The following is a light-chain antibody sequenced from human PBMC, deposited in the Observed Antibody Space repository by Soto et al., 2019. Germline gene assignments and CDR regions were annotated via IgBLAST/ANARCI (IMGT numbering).Light chain of an antibody. CDR2: GAS. CDR3: QQYGSSPPYT. CDR1: QSVSSSY. Sequence: EIVLTQSPGTLSLSPGERATLSCRASQSVSSSYFAWYQKKTGQPPSLLIYGASSSATGIPDRCSGSGSGTDFTLIISSLEPEDFAVYCCQQYGSSPPYTFGQGTKLEIK. V-gene: IGKV3-20*01. J-gene: IGKJ2*01.